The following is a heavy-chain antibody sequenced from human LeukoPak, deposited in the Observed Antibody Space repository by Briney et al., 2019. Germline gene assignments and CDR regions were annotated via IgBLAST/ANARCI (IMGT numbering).Heavy chain of an antibody. CDR2: ISGSGGST. D-gene: IGHD2-15*01. CDR1: GFTFSSYA. CDR3: AKAAYLGGSGPYFDY. Sequence: GGSLRLSCAASGFTFSSYAMSWVRQAPGKGREWVSAISGSGGSTYYADSVKGRFTISRDNSKNTLYLQMNSLRAEDTAVYYCAKAAYLGGSGPYFDYWGQGTLSPSPQ. J-gene: IGHJ4*02. V-gene: IGHV3-23*01.